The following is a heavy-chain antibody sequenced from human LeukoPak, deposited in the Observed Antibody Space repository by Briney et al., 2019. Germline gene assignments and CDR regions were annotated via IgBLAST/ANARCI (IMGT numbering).Heavy chain of an antibody. CDR3: AKDWHILTGRNCFDP. J-gene: IGHJ5*02. CDR1: GYIFTSYS. V-gene: IGHV1-18*01. D-gene: IGHD3-9*01. CDR2: VASYNGDT. Sequence: GASVKVSCKASGYIFTSYSMNWVRQAPGQGLEWMGWVASYNGDTNYAQKFQGRVTMSTDTSTTTAYMELRGLRFDDTAIYYCAKDWHILTGRNCFDPWGQGTLVTVSS.